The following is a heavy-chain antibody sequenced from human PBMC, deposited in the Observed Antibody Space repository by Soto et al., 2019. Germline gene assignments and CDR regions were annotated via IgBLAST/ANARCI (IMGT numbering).Heavy chain of an antibody. CDR1: GFSLSTSGVG. V-gene: IGHV2-5*02. D-gene: IGHD2-2*01. Sequence: QITLKESGPTLVKPTQTLTLTCTFSGFSLSTSGVGVGWIRQPPGKALEWLALIYWDDDKRYSPSLKSRLTITKDTSKIQVVLTMTNMDPVDTATYYCAHSYQGVVYNWFDPWGQGTLVTVSS. CDR2: IYWDDDK. CDR3: AHSYQGVVYNWFDP. J-gene: IGHJ5*02.